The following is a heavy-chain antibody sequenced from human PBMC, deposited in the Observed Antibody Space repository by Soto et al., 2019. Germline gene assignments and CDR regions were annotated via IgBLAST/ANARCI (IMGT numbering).Heavy chain of an antibody. J-gene: IGHJ4*02. Sequence: QVQLVESGGDLVKPGGSLRLSCAASGFTFSDYYMSWIGQAPGKGLESVSSITSSGSTTYYTDSVKGRFTISRDNAKNSLYLLMNSLRAADKAVYYCARARYSYGPYYFDYWGQGTLVTVSS. CDR1: GFTFSDYY. V-gene: IGHV3-11*01. CDR2: ITSSGSTT. CDR3: ARARYSYGPYYFDY. D-gene: IGHD5-18*01.